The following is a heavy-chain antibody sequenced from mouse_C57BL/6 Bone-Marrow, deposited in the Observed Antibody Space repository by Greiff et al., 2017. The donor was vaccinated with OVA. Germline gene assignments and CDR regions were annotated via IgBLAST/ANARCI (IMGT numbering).Heavy chain of an antibody. V-gene: IGHV1-76*01. J-gene: IGHJ2*01. CDR2: IYPGSGNI. D-gene: IGHD2-2*01. Sequence: VQGVESGAELVRPGASVKLSCKASGYTFTDYYISWVKQRPGQGLEWIARIYPGSGNIYYNEKFKGQATLTAEKSSSTAYMQLSSLTSDDSAVYFCARSERLRDYFDYWGQGTTLTVSS. CDR3: ARSERLRDYFDY. CDR1: GYTFTDYY.